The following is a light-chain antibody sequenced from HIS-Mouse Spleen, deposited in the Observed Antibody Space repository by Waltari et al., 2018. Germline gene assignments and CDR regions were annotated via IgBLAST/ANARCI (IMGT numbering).Light chain of an antibody. CDR3: QAWDSSTWV. CDR2: QDS. CDR1: KSGANY. V-gene: IGLV3-1*01. Sequence: SYELTQPPSVSLSPGQTASITCSADKSGANYACWYQQKPGQSPVLVIYQDSKRPSGIPERFSGSNSGNTATLTISGTQAMDEADYYCQAWDSSTWVFGGGTKLTVL. J-gene: IGLJ3*02.